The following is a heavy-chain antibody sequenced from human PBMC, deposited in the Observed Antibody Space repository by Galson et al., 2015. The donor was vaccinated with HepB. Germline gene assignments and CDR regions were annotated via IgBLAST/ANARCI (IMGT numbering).Heavy chain of an antibody. CDR2: ISSSSSTI. J-gene: IGHJ4*02. Sequence: SLRLSCAASGFTFSSYSMNWVRQAPGKGLEWVSYISSSSSTIYYADPVKGRFTISRDNAKNSLYLQMNSLRAEDTAVYYCARDRGVSPYYFDYWGQGTLVTVSS. D-gene: IGHD3-10*01. CDR1: GFTFSSYS. V-gene: IGHV3-48*01. CDR3: ARDRGVSPYYFDY.